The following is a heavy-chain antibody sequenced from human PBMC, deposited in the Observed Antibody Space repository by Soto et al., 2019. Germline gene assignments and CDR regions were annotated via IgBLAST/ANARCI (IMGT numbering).Heavy chain of an antibody. D-gene: IGHD3-16*02. CDR3: TRFIITFGGVIVIPEYGMDV. CDR1: GYSFTSYW. V-gene: IGHV5-10-1*01. Sequence: VESLKISCKGSGYSFTSYWISWVRQMPGKGLEWMGRIDPSDSYTNYSPSFQGHVTISADKSISTAYLQGSSLKASDTAMYYSTRFIITFGGVIVIPEYGMDVWGQGTTGTVSS. CDR2: IDPSDSYT. J-gene: IGHJ6*02.